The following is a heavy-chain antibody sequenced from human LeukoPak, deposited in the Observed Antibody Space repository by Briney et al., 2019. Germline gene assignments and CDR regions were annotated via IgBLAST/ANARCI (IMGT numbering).Heavy chain of an antibody. Sequence: SETLSLTCTVSGGSISSYHWSWIRQPPGKGLEWIGYIYYSGSTKYNPSLKSRVTISVDTPKNQFSLKLSSVTAEDTAVYYCARDFMTYYGMDVWGQGTTVTVSS. CDR1: GGSISSYH. CDR3: ARDFMTYYGMDV. V-gene: IGHV4-59*01. CDR2: IYYSGST. J-gene: IGHJ6*02. D-gene: IGHD3-16*01.